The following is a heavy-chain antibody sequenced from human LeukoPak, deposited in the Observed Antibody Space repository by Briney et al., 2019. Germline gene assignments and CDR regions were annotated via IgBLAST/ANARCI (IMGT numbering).Heavy chain of an antibody. J-gene: IGHJ2*01. CDR3: ARISLYGDYHNWYFDL. CDR1: GGSISSYY. Sequence: SETLSLTCTVSGGSISSYYWSWIRQPPGKGLEWIGYIYYSGSTNYNPSLKSRVTISVDTSKNQFSLKLSSVTAADTAVYYCARISLYGDYHNWYFDLWGRGTLVTVSS. V-gene: IGHV4-59*01. D-gene: IGHD4-17*01. CDR2: IYYSGST.